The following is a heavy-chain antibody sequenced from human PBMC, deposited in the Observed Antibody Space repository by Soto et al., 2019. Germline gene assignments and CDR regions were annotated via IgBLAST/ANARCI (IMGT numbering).Heavy chain of an antibody. D-gene: IGHD1-26*01. J-gene: IGHJ4*02. CDR2: VSIGGST. CDR1: GFTFSSYA. Sequence: EVQLLESGGGLVQPEGSLRLSCAASGFTFSSYAMGWVRQGPGKGLEWVAVVSIGGSTHYADSVRGRFTISRENSKNTLSLQMNSLTAEDTAVYFCAKRRGASGHFDYWGQGALVTVSS. V-gene: IGHV3-23*01. CDR3: AKRRGASGHFDY.